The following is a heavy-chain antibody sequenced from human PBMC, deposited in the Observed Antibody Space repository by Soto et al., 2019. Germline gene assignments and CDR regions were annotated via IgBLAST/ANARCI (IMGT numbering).Heavy chain of an antibody. D-gene: IGHD3-3*01. CDR2: IKQDGSEK. CDR3: ARYRFLEWLSYYYYYMDV. V-gene: IGHV3-7*01. CDR1: GFTFSSYW. J-gene: IGHJ6*03. Sequence: GGSLRLSCAASGFTFSSYWMSWVRQAPGKGLEWVANIKQDGSEKYYVDSVKGRFTISRDNAKNSLYLQMNSLRAEDTAVYYCARYRFLEWLSYYYYYMDVWGKGTTVTVSS.